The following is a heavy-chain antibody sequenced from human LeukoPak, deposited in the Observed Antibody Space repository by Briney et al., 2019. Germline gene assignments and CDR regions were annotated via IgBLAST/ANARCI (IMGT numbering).Heavy chain of an antibody. CDR3: ARGFWTGVEY. V-gene: IGHV3-74*01. Sequence: GGSLRLPCAASGFTFSSYSMNWVRQAPGEGLVWVSRIKSDGSDTSYADSVKGRFTISRDNAKNTLYLQMNSLRAEDTAVYYCARGFWTGVEYWGQGALVTVSS. D-gene: IGHD3/OR15-3a*01. CDR1: GFTFSSYS. J-gene: IGHJ4*02. CDR2: IKSDGSDT.